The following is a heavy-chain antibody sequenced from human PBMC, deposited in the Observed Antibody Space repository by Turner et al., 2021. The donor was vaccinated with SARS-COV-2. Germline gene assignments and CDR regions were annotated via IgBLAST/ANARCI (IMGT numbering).Heavy chain of an antibody. CDR2: IKQDESEK. J-gene: IGHJ4*02. CDR3: ARMELPFSDFDY. V-gene: IGHV3-7*01. CDR1: GFTFSSYW. Sequence: EVQLVESGGGLVQPGGSLRCYCAASGFTFSSYWMSWVRQAPGKGLEWVANIKQDESEKYYVDSVKGRFTISRDNAKNSMYLQMNSLRAEDAAVYYCARMELPFSDFDYWGQGTLVTVSS. D-gene: IGHD1-7*01.